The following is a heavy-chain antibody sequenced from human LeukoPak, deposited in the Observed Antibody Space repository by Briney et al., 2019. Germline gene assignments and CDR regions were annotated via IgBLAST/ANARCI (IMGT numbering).Heavy chain of an antibody. Sequence: GGSLRLSCAASGFTFSTYAMSWVRQAPGKGLEWVSRISISGTGTYYADSVKGRFTISRDNSKNTLYLQMNSLRAEDTAVYYCAKGVPRVGATTGVDYWGQGTLVTVSS. D-gene: IGHD1-26*01. CDR1: GFTFSTYA. V-gene: IGHV3-23*01. CDR2: ISISGTGT. J-gene: IGHJ4*02. CDR3: AKGVPRVGATTGVDY.